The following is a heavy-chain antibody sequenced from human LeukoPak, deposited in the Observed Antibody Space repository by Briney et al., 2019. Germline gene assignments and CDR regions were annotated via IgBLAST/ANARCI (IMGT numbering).Heavy chain of an antibody. CDR1: GFTFSSYA. Sequence: LTGGSLRLSCAASGFTFSSYAMTWVRQAPGKGLEWVSFISPSGDRTSNADSVEGRFTISRDNTRNTLYLQMNSLRDEDTGVYYCAIMHGYYDGSGFWVQWGQGTLVTVSS. CDR3: AIMHGYYDGSGFWVQ. D-gene: IGHD3-22*01. V-gene: IGHV3-23*01. CDR2: ISPSGDRT. J-gene: IGHJ4*02.